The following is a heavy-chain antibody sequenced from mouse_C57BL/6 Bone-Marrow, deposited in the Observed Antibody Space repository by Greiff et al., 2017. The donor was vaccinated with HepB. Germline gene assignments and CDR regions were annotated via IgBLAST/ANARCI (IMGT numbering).Heavy chain of an antibody. J-gene: IGHJ4*01. D-gene: IGHD1-2*01. Sequence: QVQLQQPGAELVKPGASVKLSCKASGYTFTSYWMQWVKQRPGQGLEWIGEIDPSDSYTNYNQKFKGKATLTVDTSSSKAYMQLSSLTSEDSAVYYCARWRSYYGRGYYYAMDYWGQGTSVTVSS. CDR2: IDPSDSYT. CDR3: ARWRSYYGRGYYYAMDY. CDR1: GYTFTSYW. V-gene: IGHV1-50*01.